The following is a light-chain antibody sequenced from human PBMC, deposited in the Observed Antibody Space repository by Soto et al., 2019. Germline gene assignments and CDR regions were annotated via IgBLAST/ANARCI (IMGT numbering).Light chain of an antibody. V-gene: IGLV2-8*01. CDR2: EVS. CDR3: RPSAGSNHVV. CDR1: SSDDGGYTY. J-gene: IGLJ2*01. Sequence: QSALTQPPSASGSPGQSVAISCTGSSSDDGGYTYVSWFQQHPGKAPKVIISEVSKRPSGVPDRLSGSKSGNTASLTVSGLPPEDEADYYCRPSAGSNHVVFGGGTKRTVL.